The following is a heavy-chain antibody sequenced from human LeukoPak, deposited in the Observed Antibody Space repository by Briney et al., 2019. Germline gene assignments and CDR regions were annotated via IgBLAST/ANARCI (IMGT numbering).Heavy chain of an antibody. CDR2: INPNSGGT. J-gene: IGHJ4*02. CDR1: GYTFTGYY. D-gene: IGHD3-16*01. CDR3: ARVRYRLAETYIDY. V-gene: IGHV1-2*02. Sequence: ASVKVSCKASGYTFTGYYMHWVRQAPGQGLEWMGWINPNSGGTNYAQKFQGRVTMTRDTSISTAYMELSRLRSDDTPVYYCARVRYRLAETYIDYWGQGTLVTVSS.